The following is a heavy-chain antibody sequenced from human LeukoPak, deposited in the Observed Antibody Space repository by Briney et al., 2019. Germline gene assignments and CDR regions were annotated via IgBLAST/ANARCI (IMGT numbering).Heavy chain of an antibody. Sequence: GGSLRLSCAASGFTFSSYWMSWVRQAPGKGLEWVSGITASGGSTYYGDSVKGRFTMSRDNSKNTVYLQMNSLRVDDTAVYFCARRDIVVVVSASDYWGQGTLVTVSS. CDR1: GFTFSSYW. CDR3: ARRDIVVVVSASDY. D-gene: IGHD2-15*01. CDR2: ITASGGST. J-gene: IGHJ4*02. V-gene: IGHV3-23*01.